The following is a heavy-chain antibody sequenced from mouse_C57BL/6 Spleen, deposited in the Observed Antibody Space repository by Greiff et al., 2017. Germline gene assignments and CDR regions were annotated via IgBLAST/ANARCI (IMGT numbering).Heavy chain of an antibody. CDR3: ARVYYYAMDY. Sequence: EVMLVESGGGLVQPGGSLSLSCAASGFTFTDYYMSWVRQPPGKALVWLGVIRNKANGYTTEYRASVNGRFTISRDNSQSILYLQMNALKAEDRATYYCARVYYYAMDYWGQGTSVTVSS. V-gene: IGHV7-3*01. J-gene: IGHJ4*01. CDR1: GFTFTDYY. CDR2: IRNKANGYTT.